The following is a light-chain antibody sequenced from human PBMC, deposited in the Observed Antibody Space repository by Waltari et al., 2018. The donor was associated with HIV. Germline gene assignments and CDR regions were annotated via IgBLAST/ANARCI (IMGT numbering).Light chain of an antibody. Sequence: QSALTQPRSVSGSPGQSVTISCTGTSSDVGGYNYVSWYQQHPGKAPQLMIYDVSKRPSGVPGRSSGSKSGNTASLTISGLQAEDEADYYCCSYAGSYTFGVFGGGTKLTVL. CDR1: SSDVGGYNY. CDR3: CSYAGSYTFGV. V-gene: IGLV2-11*01. J-gene: IGLJ3*02. CDR2: DVS.